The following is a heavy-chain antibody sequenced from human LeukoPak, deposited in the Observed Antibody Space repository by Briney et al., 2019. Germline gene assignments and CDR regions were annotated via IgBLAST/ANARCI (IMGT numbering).Heavy chain of an antibody. J-gene: IGHJ4*02. D-gene: IGHD4-11*01. CDR2: IYYTGAT. Sequence: SETLSLTCTVSGGSLSNYYWSWIRQPPGKGLDGMAYIYYTGATNYNPSLKSRATMSLDTSKNQFSLRLRSVTAADTAVYYCARHAQTTSSPLDYWGQGMLVTVSS. V-gene: IGHV4-59*08. CDR3: ARHAQTTSSPLDY. CDR1: GGSLSNYY.